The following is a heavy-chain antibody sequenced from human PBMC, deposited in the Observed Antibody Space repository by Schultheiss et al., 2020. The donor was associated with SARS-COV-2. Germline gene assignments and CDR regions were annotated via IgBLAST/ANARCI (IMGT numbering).Heavy chain of an antibody. V-gene: IGHV4-28*03. CDR2: IYYSGST. D-gene: IGHD2-21*01. J-gene: IGHJ4*02. CDR1: GYSISSGYY. Sequence: SETLSLTCAVSGYSISSGYYWGWIRQPPGKGLEWIGYIYYSGSTNYNPSLKSRVTMSVDTSKNQFSLKLSSVTAEDTAVYYCSRDDSIEVGFDYWGQGTLVTVSS. CDR3: SRDDSIEVGFDY.